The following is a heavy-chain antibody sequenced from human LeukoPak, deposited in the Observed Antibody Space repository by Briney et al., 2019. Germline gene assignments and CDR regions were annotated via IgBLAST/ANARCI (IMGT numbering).Heavy chain of an antibody. Sequence: ASVTVSCKASGYAFTGYYMHWVRQAPGQGLEWMGWINPNSGGTNYAQKFQGRVTMTRDTSISTAYMELSRLRSDDTAVYYCARGGAGGYSYGYGSWWFDRWGQGTLVTVSS. CDR3: ARGGAGGYSYGYGSWWFDR. J-gene: IGHJ5*02. D-gene: IGHD5-18*01. V-gene: IGHV1-2*02. CDR1: GYAFTGYY. CDR2: INPNSGGT.